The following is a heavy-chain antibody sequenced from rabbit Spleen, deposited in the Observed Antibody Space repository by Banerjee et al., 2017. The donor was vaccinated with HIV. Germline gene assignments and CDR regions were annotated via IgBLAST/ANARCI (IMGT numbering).Heavy chain of an antibody. D-gene: IGHD1-1*01. CDR3: ARDLAAIIGWNFGF. J-gene: IGHJ3*01. V-gene: IGHV1S40*01. Sequence: QSLEQSGGDMVQPGATLTLTCKASRFSFSSGYDMCWVRQAPGKGLEWIACIYPGGCGNTYSATWAKGRFTISKASSTTVTLQMTSLTAADTATYFCARDLAAIIGWNFGFWGPGTLVTVS. CDR2: IYPGGCGNT. CDR1: RFSFSSGYD.